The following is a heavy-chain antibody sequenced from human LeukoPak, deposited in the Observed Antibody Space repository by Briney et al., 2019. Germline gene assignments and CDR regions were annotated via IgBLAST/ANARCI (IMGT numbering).Heavy chain of an antibody. V-gene: IGHV3-20*04. CDR1: GFTFDDYG. CDR3: ARGHTAVTRHFDF. Sequence: GGSLRLSCEVSGFTFDDYGMSWVRQAPGKGLEWVSGINWNGGSTGYADSVKGRFTISRDDAKNLLYLDMNSLRAEDTAVYYCARGHTAVTRHFDFWGQGTLVTVSS. D-gene: IGHD4-17*01. J-gene: IGHJ4*02. CDR2: INWNGGST.